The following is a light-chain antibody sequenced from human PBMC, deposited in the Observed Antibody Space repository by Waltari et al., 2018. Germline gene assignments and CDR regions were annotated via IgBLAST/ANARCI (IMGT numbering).Light chain of an antibody. V-gene: IGKV3-11*01. Sequence: VLTQSQTTLSLSPGEVATLSCRASQGVSSYVAWYQHKPGQPPRLLIYDATNRATGIPARFSGSGSGTDFTLTISSLEPEDFAVYYCQQRYSWPATFGPGTKVDI. CDR1: QGVSSY. CDR2: DAT. CDR3: QQRYSWPAT. J-gene: IGKJ3*01.